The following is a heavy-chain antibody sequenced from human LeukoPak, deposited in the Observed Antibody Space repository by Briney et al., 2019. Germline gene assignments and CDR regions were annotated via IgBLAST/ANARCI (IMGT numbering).Heavy chain of an antibody. CDR3: VKDLTYTFDY. J-gene: IGHJ4*02. D-gene: IGHD3-16*01. CDR1: GFTFSNYN. Sequence: GGSLRLSCSASGFTFSNYNMHWVRQSPGKGLEHVSIIGDTGGTTRYADSVKGRFGVSRDNSKNTLYLQMSSLRPDDTAIYYCVKDLTYTFDYWGQGTLVTVSS. CDR2: IGDTGGTT. V-gene: IGHV3-64D*09.